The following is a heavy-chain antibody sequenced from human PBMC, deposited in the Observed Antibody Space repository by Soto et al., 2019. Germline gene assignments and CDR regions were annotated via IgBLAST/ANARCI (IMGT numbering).Heavy chain of an antibody. CDR1: GCSISSGGYY. CDR3: ARDPGYYDSSGYK. D-gene: IGHD3-22*01. J-gene: IGHJ4*02. V-gene: IGHV4-31*03. CDR2: IYYSGST. Sequence: PSETLSLTCTVSGCSISSGGYYWSWIRQHPGKGLEWIGYIYYSGSTYYNPSLKSRVTISVDTSKNQFSLKLSSVTAADTAVYYCARDPGYYDSSGYKWGQGTLVTVSS.